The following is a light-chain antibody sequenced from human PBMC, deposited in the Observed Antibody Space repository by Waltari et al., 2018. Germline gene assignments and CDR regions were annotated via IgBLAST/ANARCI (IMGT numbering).Light chain of an antibody. J-gene: IGKJ1*01. V-gene: IGKV3-20*01. CDR2: DAS. CDR1: QSVSRT. Sequence: EIVLTQSPGTLSLSPGERATLSCRASQSVSRTLAWYQQKPGQAPRRLIYDASTRATGIPDRFSGSGSGTDFSLTISRVEPEEFAVYYCQKYGTLPATFGQGTKVEIK. CDR3: QKYGTLPAT.